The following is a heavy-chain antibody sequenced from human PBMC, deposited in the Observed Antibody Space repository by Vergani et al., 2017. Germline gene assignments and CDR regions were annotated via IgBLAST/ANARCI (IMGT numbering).Heavy chain of an antibody. V-gene: IGHV4-4*03. D-gene: IGHD4-23*01. Sequence: QVQLQESGPGLVKPPGTLSLTCVVSGGSISSSNWWSWVRQAPGKGLEWIGEIFHTGGTNYNPSLKSRVTMSVDKSKNQFSLEVTSVTATDTAVYYCARGWYGGNSASLAYWGQGTLVTVSS. CDR2: IFHTGGT. CDR1: GGSISSSNW. CDR3: ARGWYGGNSASLAY. J-gene: IGHJ4*01.